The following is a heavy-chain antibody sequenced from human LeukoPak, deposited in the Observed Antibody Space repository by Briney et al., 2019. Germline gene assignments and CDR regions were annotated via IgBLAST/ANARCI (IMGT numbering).Heavy chain of an antibody. D-gene: IGHD6-19*01. CDR1: GASISNSF. V-gene: IGHV4-59*01. CDR3: ARGGGWISHHYYTMDV. Sequence: SETLSLTCTVSGASISNSFWSWIRQAPGTGLEYVGYIDYSGSTNYNPSLNSRVTISVDTSKNQFSLKLSSVTAADTAVYFCARGGGWISHHYYTMDVWGQGTTVTVSS. CDR2: IDYSGST. J-gene: IGHJ6*02.